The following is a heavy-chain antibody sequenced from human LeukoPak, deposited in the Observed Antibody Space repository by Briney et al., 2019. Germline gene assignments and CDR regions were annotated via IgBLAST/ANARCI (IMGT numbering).Heavy chain of an antibody. Sequence: PGGSLRLSCTGSGFTFGDHAMSWVRQAPGKGLEWVGFIRSKAYRGTTEYAASAKGRFTISRDDSASIAYLQMSSLRTEDTAVYYCARGPIQLWIHNAMDVWGQGTTVTVSS. J-gene: IGHJ6*02. CDR2: IRSKAYRGTT. CDR1: GFTFGDHA. CDR3: ARGPIQLWIHNAMDV. V-gene: IGHV3-49*04. D-gene: IGHD5-18*01.